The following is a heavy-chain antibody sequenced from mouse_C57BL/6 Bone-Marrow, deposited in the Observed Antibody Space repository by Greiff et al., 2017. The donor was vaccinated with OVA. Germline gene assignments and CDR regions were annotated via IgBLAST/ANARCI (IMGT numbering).Heavy chain of an antibody. CDR1: GYTFTNYW. CDR3: ARDQDYGRFAY. Sequence: VKLMESGAELVRPGTSVKMSCKASGYTFTNYWIGWAKQRPGHGLEWIGDIYPGGGYTNYNEKFKGKATLTADKSSSTAYMQFSSLTSEDSAIYYCARDQDYGRFAYWGQGTLVTVSA. V-gene: IGHV1-63*01. J-gene: IGHJ3*01. CDR2: IYPGGGYT. D-gene: IGHD2-4*01.